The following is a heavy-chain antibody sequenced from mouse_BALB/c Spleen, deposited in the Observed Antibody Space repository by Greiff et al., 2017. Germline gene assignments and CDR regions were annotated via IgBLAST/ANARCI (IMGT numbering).Heavy chain of an antibody. CDR3: ASPGYGNYGYAMDY. Sequence: EVKLMESGGGLVQPGGSLKLSCAASGFDFSRYWMSWVRQAPGKGLEWIGEINPDSSTINYTPSLKDKFIISRDNAKNTLYLQMSKVRSEDTALYYCASPGYGNYGYAMDYWGQGTSVTVSS. CDR1: GFDFSRYW. J-gene: IGHJ4*01. V-gene: IGHV4-1*02. CDR2: INPDSSTI. D-gene: IGHD2-10*02.